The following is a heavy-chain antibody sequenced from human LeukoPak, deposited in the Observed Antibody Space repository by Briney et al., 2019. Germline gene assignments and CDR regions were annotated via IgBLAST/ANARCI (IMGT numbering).Heavy chain of an antibody. J-gene: IGHJ4*02. CDR1: GGTFSSYA. CDR3: ARGKNSSGIAVAGPPDY. V-gene: IGHV1-69*05. D-gene: IGHD6-19*01. CDR2: IIPIFGTA. Sequence: GASVKVSCKASGGTFSSYAISWVRQAPGQGLEWMGRIIPIFGTANYAQKFQGRVTITTDESTSTAYMELNSLRAEDTAVYYCARGKNSSGIAVAGPPDYWGQGTLVTVSS.